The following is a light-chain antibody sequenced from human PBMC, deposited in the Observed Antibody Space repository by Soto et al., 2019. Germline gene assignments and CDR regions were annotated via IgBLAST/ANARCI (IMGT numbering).Light chain of an antibody. CDR2: DAS. CDR1: QSISKW. V-gene: IGKV1-5*01. Sequence: DIQMTQSSSTLSASVGDRVTITCRASQSISKWLAWYQQKPGKAPNLLIYDASSLETGVPSRFSGSGSGTEFSLTITSLQPDDFATYYCQQYNSYSPETFGQGTKVDIK. J-gene: IGKJ1*01. CDR3: QQYNSYSPET.